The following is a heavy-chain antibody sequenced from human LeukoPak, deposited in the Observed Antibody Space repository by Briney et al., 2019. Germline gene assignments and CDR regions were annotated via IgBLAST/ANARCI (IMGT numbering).Heavy chain of an antibody. V-gene: IGHV1-2*06. CDR3: ARKLGYCSSTSCAGFDP. CDR2: INPNSGGT. D-gene: IGHD2-2*01. Sequence: ASVKVSCKASGYTFTGYYMHWVRQAPGQGLEWMGRINPNSGGTNYAQKFQGRGTMTRDTSISTAYMELSRLRSDDTAVYYCARKLGYCSSTSCAGFDPWGQGTLVTVSS. CDR1: GYTFTGYY. J-gene: IGHJ5*02.